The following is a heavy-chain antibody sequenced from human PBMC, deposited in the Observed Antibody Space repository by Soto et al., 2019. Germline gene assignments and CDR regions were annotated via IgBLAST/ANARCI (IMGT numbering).Heavy chain of an antibody. Sequence: GSGPTLVNPTQTLTLTCTFSGFSLSTSGVGVAWIRQPPGKALEWLALTYWDDLKRYSPSLMRRLTITKDTSKNQVVLTMTNMDPVDTATYYCAHRGYGSGSYYNPTYYYYGMDVWGQGTTVTVSS. CDR1: GFSLSTSGVG. V-gene: IGHV2-5*02. J-gene: IGHJ6*02. D-gene: IGHD3-10*01. CDR2: TYWDDLK. CDR3: AHRGYGSGSYYNPTYYYYGMDV.